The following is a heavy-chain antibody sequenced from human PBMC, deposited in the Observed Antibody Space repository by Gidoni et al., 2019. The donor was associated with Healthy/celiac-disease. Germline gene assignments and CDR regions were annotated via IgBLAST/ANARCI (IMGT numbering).Heavy chain of an antibody. J-gene: IGHJ5*02. CDR2: IKSKTDGGTT. D-gene: IGHD3-10*02. Sequence: EVQLVESGGGLVKPGGSLRLSCAASGFTVNIAWMSWVRQAPGKGLEWVGRIKSKTDGGTTDYAAPVKGRFTISRDDSKNTLYLQMNSLKTEDTAVYYCTVLRNGRGGSKGNWFDPWGQGTLVTVSS. CDR1: GFTVNIAW. CDR3: TVLRNGRGGSKGNWFDP. V-gene: IGHV3-15*01.